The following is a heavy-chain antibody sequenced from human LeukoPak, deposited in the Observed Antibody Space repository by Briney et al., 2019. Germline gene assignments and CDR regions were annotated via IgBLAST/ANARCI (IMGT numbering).Heavy chain of an antibody. D-gene: IGHD3-3*01. J-gene: IGHJ4*02. CDR1: GRSISSSNW. V-gene: IGHV4-4*02. Sequence: SETLSLTCAVSGRSISSSNWWSWVRQPPGKGLEWIGEIYHSASTNKNPSLKSRVPISVDNSKNQFSLKLSSVTAADTAVYYCARTTRGVIDYWGQGTLVTVSS. CDR3: ARTTRGVIDY. CDR2: IYHSAST.